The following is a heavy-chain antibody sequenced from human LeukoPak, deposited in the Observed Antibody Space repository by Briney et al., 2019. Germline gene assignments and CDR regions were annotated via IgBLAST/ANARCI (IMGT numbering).Heavy chain of an antibody. CDR2: THYSGNA. CDR3: ARSTAIILFQH. V-gene: IGHV4-31*03. Sequence: PSETLSLTCTVSGGSISSGDYYWSWIRQHPGRGLEWIGYTHYSGNAYYDPSLKSRVTISVDTSKSQFSLKLSSVTAADTAVYYCARSTAIILFQHWGQGTLVTVSS. J-gene: IGHJ1*01. D-gene: IGHD5-24*01. CDR1: GGSISSGDYY.